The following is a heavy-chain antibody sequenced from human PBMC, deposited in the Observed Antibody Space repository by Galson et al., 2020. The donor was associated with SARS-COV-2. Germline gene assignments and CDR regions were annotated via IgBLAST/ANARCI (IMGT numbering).Heavy chain of an antibody. CDR1: GYTFTSYY. V-gene: IGHV1-46*01. Sequence: ASVKVSCKASGYTFTSYYMHWVRQAPGQGLEWMGIINPSGGSTSYAQTLQGRVTMTRDTSTSTVYMELSSLRSEDTAVYYWAREPGNGGLWFGELYPYYFDYWGQGTLVTVSS. J-gene: IGHJ4*02. CDR2: INPSGGST. CDR3: AREPGNGGLWFGELYPYYFDY. D-gene: IGHD3-10*01.